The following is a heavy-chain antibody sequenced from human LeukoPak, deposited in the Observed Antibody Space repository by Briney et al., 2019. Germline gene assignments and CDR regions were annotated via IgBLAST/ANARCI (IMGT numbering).Heavy chain of an antibody. CDR1: GGSISSYY. Sequence: SETLSLTCTVSGGSISSYYWSWIRQPPGKGLEWIGYIYYSGSTNYNPSLKSRVTMSVDTSKNQFSLKLSSVTAADTAVYYCARVYDDSSGYYSGGFFDYWGQGTLVTVSS. D-gene: IGHD3-22*01. CDR3: ARVYDDSSGYYSGGFFDY. CDR2: IYYSGST. V-gene: IGHV4-59*01. J-gene: IGHJ4*02.